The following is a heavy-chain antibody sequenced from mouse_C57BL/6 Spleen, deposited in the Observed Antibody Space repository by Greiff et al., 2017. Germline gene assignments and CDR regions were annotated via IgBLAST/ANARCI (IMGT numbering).Heavy chain of an antibody. V-gene: IGHV5-9-1*02. CDR3: TSLYDYDGFAY. D-gene: IGHD2-4*01. Sequence: EVQRVESGEGLVKPGGSLKLSCAASGFTFSSYAMSWVRQTPEKRLEWVAYISSGGDYIYYADTVKGRFTISRDNARNTLYLQMSSLKSEDTAMYYCTSLYDYDGFAYWGQGTLVTVSA. J-gene: IGHJ3*01. CDR1: GFTFSSYA. CDR2: ISSGGDYI.